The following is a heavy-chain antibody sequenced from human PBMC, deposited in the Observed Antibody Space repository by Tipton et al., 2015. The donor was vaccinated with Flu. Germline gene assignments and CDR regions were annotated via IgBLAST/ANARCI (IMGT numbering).Heavy chain of an antibody. Sequence: GLVKPSQTLSVTCAISGDSVSSNSVAWNWIRQSPSRGLEWLGRTYYRSKWYNDYAVFVKSRITFNPDTSKNQFSLQMNSVTPEDTAVHYCARERSTDTFDIWGQGTMVTVSS. CDR2: TYYRSKWYN. V-gene: IGHV6-1*01. J-gene: IGHJ3*02. CDR1: GDSVSSNSVA. CDR3: ARERSTDTFDI.